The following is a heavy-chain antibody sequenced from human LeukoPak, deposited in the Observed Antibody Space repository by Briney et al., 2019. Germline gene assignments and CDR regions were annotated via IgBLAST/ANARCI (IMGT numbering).Heavy chain of an antibody. CDR3: AREVAGFYYFDY. CDR1: GYSISSGYY. D-gene: IGHD6-19*01. V-gene: IGHV4-38-2*02. Sequence: SETLSLTCTVSGYSISSGYYWGWIRQPPGKGLEWIGSIYHSGSTYYNPSLKSRATISVDTSKNQFSLKLSSVTAADTAVYYCAREVAGFYYFDYWGQGTLVTVSS. J-gene: IGHJ4*02. CDR2: IYHSGST.